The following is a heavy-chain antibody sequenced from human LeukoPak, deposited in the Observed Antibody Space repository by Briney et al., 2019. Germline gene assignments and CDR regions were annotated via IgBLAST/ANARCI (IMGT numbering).Heavy chain of an antibody. J-gene: IGHJ3*01. CDR3: ASVVGGYYPPVDAFDL. D-gene: IGHD3-3*01. Sequence: GGSLRLSCAASGFAFSGFWMHWVRQAPGKGLAWVSRINHDGSSTSYADSVKGRFTISRDNARNTLYLQMNSLRGEDSAVYFCASVVGGYYPPVDAFDLWGQGTMVTVSS. V-gene: IGHV3-74*01. CDR2: INHDGSST. CDR1: GFAFSGFW.